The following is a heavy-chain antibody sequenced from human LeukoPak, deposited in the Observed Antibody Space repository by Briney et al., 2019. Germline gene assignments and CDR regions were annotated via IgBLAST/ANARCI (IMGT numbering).Heavy chain of an antibody. D-gene: IGHD3-10*01. CDR3: ARPLGRYGSGMFFDY. J-gene: IGHJ4*02. CDR2: MYYGGSN. V-gene: IGHV4-39*01. CDR1: GVSFSSTSYY. Sequence: SETLSLTCTVSGVSFSSTSYYWGWIRQPPGKGLEWIGSMYYGGSNYYNPSLKSRVTISVDTSKNQFSLKLSSVTAADTAVYYCARPLGRYGSGMFFDYWGQGTLVTVSS.